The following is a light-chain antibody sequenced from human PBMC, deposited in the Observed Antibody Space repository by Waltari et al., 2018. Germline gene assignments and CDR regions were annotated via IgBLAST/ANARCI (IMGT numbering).Light chain of an antibody. Sequence: QSALTQPASVSGSPGPSITIPCTGTSSDVGGSNYVSWYQQHPGKVPKLMIYDVSNRPSGVSNRFSGSKSGNTASLTISGLQAEDEADYYCSSYTSSSTRVFGGGTKLTVL. CDR1: SSDVGGSNY. V-gene: IGLV2-14*03. CDR2: DVS. CDR3: SSYTSSSTRV. J-gene: IGLJ3*02.